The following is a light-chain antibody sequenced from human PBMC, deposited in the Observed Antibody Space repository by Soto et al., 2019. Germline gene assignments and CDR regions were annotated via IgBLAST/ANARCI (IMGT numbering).Light chain of an antibody. CDR1: QGISSW. CDR2: AAS. J-gene: IGKJ4*01. V-gene: IGKV1-12*01. CDR3: QQANSFPPH. Sequence: DIQMTQSPSSVSASVGDRVTITCRASQGISSWLAWYPQKPGKAPKLLIYAASSLQSGVPSRFSGSGSGTDFTLTVSSLQPEDFATYYCQQANSFPPHVGGGTKVEIK.